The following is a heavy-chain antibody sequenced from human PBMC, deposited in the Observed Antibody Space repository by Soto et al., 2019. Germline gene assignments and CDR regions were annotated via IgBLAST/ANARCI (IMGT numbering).Heavy chain of an antibody. V-gene: IGHV1-69*13. J-gene: IGHJ4*02. CDR3: ARDRRDGYNYYVY. CDR2: IIPIFGTA. CDR1: GDTFSSYP. D-gene: IGHD5-12*01. Sequence: SVKLSRKASGDTFSSYPISWVRQTTGQGLEWMGGIIPIFGTANYAQKFQGRVTITADESTSTAYMELSSLRSEDTAVYYCARDRRDGYNYYVYWGQGTLVTVSS.